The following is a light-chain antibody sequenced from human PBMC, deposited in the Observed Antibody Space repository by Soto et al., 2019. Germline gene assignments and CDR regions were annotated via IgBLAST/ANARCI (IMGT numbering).Light chain of an antibody. CDR2: KVS. CDR1: RSLSGW. CDR3: QQYYGAWT. J-gene: IGKJ1*01. V-gene: IGKV1-5*03. Sequence: DFQMTQSPSTLSASVGDRVTITCRASRSLSGWLAWYQQKPGKAPKLLIYKVSNLESGVPSRFSGSGSGTEFTLTISSLQPDDFATYYCQQYYGAWTFGQGTKVEIK.